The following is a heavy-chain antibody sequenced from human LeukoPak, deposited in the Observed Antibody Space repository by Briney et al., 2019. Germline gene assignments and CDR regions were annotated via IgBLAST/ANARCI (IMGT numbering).Heavy chain of an antibody. J-gene: IGHJ6*02. CDR3: ARAHARNYYGMDV. Sequence: PSETLSLTCAVYGGSFSGYYWSWIRQPPGKGLEWIGEINHSGSTNYNPSLKSRVTISVDTSKNQFSLKLSSVTAADTAVYYCARAHARNYYGMDVWGQGTTVTVSS. CDR2: INHSGST. D-gene: IGHD2-8*01. V-gene: IGHV4-34*01. CDR1: GGSFSGYY.